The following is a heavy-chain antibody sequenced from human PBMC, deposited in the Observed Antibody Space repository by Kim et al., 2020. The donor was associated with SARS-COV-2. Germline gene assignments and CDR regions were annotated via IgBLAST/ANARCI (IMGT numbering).Heavy chain of an antibody. J-gene: IGHJ5*02. CDR1: GFTFSSYE. CDR3: AREDYVWGRYRYGSYNWFDP. CDR2: ISSSGSTI. V-gene: IGHV3-48*03. D-gene: IGHD3-16*02. Sequence: GGSLRLSCAASGFTFSSYEMNWVRQAPGKGLEWVSYISSSGSTIYYADSVKGRFTISRDNAKNSLYLQMNSLRAEDTAVYYCAREDYVWGRYRYGSYNWFDPWGQGTLVTVSS.